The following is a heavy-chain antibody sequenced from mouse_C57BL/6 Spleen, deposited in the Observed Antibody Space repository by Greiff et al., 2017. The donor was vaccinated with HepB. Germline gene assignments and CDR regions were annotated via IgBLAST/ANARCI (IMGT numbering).Heavy chain of an antibody. V-gene: IGHV1-62-2*01. CDR3: ARHETLLGTTVPFDY. CDR2: FYPGSGSI. D-gene: IGHD1-1*01. J-gene: IGHJ2*01. CDR1: GYTFTEYT. Sequence: QVQLQQPGAELVKPGASVKLSCKASGYTFTEYTIHWVKQRSGQGLEWIGWFYPGSGSIKYNEKFKDKATLTADKSSSTVYLELSRLTSEDAAVYFCARHETLLGTTVPFDYWGQGTTLTVSS.